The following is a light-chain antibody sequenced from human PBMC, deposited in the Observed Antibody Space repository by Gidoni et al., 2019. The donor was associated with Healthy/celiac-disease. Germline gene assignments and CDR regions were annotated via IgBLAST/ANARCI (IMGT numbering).Light chain of an antibody. CDR2: DAS. V-gene: IGKV3-11*01. J-gene: IGKJ2*01. CDR3: QQRSNWPPYT. Sequence: EIVLTQSPATLSLSPGERATLSCRASQSVRSYLAWYQQTPGQAPRLLIYDASNRATGIQARFSGSGSGTDFTLTISSLEPEDFAVYYCQQRSNWPPYTFGQGTKLEIK. CDR1: QSVRSY.